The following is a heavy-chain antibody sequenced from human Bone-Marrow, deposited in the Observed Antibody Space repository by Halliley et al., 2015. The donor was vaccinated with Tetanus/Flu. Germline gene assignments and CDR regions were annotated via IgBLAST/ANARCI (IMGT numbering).Heavy chain of an antibody. CDR2: INLSAGST. Sequence: LGWVGRINLSAGSTTYAQKFQDRVTMTRDTSTSTDYMELSSLRSEDTAVYYCARDGHRWNFDYWGQGTLVTVSS. J-gene: IGHJ4*02. CDR3: ARDGHRWNFDY. D-gene: IGHD1-1*01. V-gene: IGHV1-46*01.